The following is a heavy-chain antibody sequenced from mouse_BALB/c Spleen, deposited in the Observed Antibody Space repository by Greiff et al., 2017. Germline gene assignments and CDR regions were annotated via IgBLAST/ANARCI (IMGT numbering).Heavy chain of an antibody. J-gene: IGHJ2*01. CDR2: INPSNGGT. CDR3: TRSDYFDY. V-gene: IGHV1S81*02. Sequence: VKLMESGAELVKPGASVKLSCKASGYTFTSYYMYWVKQRPGQGLEWIGEINPSNGGTNFNEKFKSKATLTVDKSSSTAYMQLSSLTSEDSAVYYCTRSDYFDYWGQGTTLTVSS. CDR1: GYTFTSYY.